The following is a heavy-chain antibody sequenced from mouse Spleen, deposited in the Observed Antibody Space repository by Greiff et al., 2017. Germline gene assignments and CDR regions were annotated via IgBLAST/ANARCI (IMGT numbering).Heavy chain of an antibody. CDR2: ISNSGGST. V-gene: IGHV5-12-1*01. CDR1: GFTFSSYY. Sequence: EVHLVESGGGLVKLGGSLKLSCAASGFTFSSYYMSWVRQTPEKRLEWVATISNSGGSTYYPDSVKDRFTISRDNAKNTLYLQMSSLNSEDTAVYYCARDPPYYYDGSYPLYAMDYWGQGTSVTVSS. J-gene: IGHJ4*01. D-gene: IGHD1-1*01. CDR3: ARDPPYYYDGSYPLYAMDY.